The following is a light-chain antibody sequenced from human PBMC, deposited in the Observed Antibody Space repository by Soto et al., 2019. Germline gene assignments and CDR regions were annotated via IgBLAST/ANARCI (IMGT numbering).Light chain of an antibody. Sequence: EIVLTQSPGTLSLSPGERATLSCRASQSVSSSYLAWYQQKHGQAPRLLIYGASSRATGIPDRFSGSGSGTGFNLTISRLEPEDFAVDYCQQYGSAPPYTFGQGTKLEIK. J-gene: IGKJ2*01. CDR1: QSVSSSY. V-gene: IGKV3-20*01. CDR2: GAS. CDR3: QQYGSAPPYT.